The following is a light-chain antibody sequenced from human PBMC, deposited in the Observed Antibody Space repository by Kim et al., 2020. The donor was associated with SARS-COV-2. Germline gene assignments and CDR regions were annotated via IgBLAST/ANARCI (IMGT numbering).Light chain of an antibody. V-gene: IGKV1-9*01. J-gene: IGKJ4*01. CDR1: HVIISY. CDR2: AAS. Sequence: SVGNTVTITCPANHVIISYLAWYQQKPGNAPKLLIYAASTLQSGVPSRFSGSGSGTDFTLTISSLQPDDFATYYCQQLNSYPLTFGGGTKVDIK. CDR3: QQLNSYPLT.